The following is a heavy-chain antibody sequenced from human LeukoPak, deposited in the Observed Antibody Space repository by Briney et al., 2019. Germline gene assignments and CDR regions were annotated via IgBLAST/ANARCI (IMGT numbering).Heavy chain of an antibody. CDR3: ARVAEARYADY. D-gene: IGHD6-19*01. CDR1: GSTFSSYS. V-gene: IGHV3-21*01. CDR2: ISSRSDYI. Sequence: GGSLRLSCAASGSTFSSYSINWVRQAPGKGLEWVSSISSRSDYIYYADSVKGRFTISRDNAKNSLYLQMNSLRAEDTAVYYCARVAEARYADYWGQGTLVTVSS. J-gene: IGHJ4*02.